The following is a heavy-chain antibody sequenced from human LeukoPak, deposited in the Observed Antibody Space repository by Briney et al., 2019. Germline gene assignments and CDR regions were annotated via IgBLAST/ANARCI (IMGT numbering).Heavy chain of an antibody. V-gene: IGHV1-69*05. Sequence: SVKVSCKASGGTFSSSYAISWVRQAPGQGLEWMGDIIPISGTTNYAQKFQGRVTLTRDMSTSTDYLELSSLRSEDTAVYYCARDNSVRDEAWWFNPWGQGTLVTVSS. CDR1: GGTFSSSYA. CDR2: IIPISGTT. D-gene: IGHD5-24*01. CDR3: ARDNSVRDEAWWFNP. J-gene: IGHJ5*02.